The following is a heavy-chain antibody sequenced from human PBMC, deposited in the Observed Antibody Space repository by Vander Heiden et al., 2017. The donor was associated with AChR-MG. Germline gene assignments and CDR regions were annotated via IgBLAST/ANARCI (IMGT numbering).Heavy chain of an antibody. CDR1: GFTFSSYA. Sequence: QVQLVESGGGVVQPGRSLRLSCAASGFTFSSYAMHWVRQAPGKGLEWVAVISYDGSNKYYADSVKGRFTIPRDNSKNTLYLQMNSLRAEDTAVYYCARDLRGGSDYWGQGTLVTVSS. CDR2: ISYDGSNK. J-gene: IGHJ4*02. V-gene: IGHV3-30-3*01. D-gene: IGHD1-26*01. CDR3: ARDLRGGSDY.